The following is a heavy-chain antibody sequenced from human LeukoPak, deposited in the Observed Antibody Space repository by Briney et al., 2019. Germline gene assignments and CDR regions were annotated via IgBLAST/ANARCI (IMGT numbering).Heavy chain of an antibody. CDR2: ISSSSSYI. CDR3: AREVGCSSTSCYMTLVLHTSNWFDP. Sequence: KTGGSLRLSCAASGFTFSSYSMNWVRQAPGKGLEWVSSISSSSSYIYYADSVKGRFTTSRDNAKNSLYLQMNSLRAEDTAVYYCAREVGCSSTSCYMTLVLHTSNWFDPWGQGTLVTVSS. V-gene: IGHV3-21*01. J-gene: IGHJ5*02. D-gene: IGHD2-2*02. CDR1: GFTFSSYS.